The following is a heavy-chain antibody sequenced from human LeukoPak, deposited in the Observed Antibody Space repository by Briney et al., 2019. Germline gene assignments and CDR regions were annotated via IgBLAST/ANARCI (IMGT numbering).Heavy chain of an antibody. D-gene: IGHD2-2*02. CDR2: IYYSGST. CDR1: GGSISSHY. J-gene: IGHJ3*02. V-gene: IGHV4-59*11. Sequence: SETLSLTCTVSGGSISSHYWSWIRQPPGKGLKWIGYIYYSGSTNYNPSLKSRVTISVDTSKNQFSLKLSSVTAADTAVYYCARAVVVPAAIPDAFDIWGQGTMVTVSS. CDR3: ARAVVVPAAIPDAFDI.